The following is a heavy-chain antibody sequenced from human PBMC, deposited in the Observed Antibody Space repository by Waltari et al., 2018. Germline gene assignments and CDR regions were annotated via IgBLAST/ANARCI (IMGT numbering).Heavy chain of an antibody. Sequence: QVQLQESGPGLVQPSQTLSLTCTVSGGSIRRGGYYGSWHSQHQGKGLERIGYRYSSGLTTYTPSLKRRVTMSVDTSKNQFSLKLSSVTAADTAVYYCARVGTMIVVVIDDAFDIWGQGTMVTVSS. CDR2: RYSSGLT. J-gene: IGHJ3*02. CDR1: GGSIRRGGYY. V-gene: IGHV4-31*03. CDR3: ARVGTMIVVVIDDAFDI. D-gene: IGHD3-22*01.